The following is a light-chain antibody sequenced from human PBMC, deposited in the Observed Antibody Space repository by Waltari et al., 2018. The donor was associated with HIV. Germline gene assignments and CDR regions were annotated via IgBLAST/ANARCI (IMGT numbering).Light chain of an antibody. CDR1: QDIRNF. V-gene: IGKV1-33*01. CDR3: QQYNNVPLT. CDR2: DAS. Sequence: DIQMTQSPPCLSASVGDRVTITCQASQDIRNFLNWYHQKPGQVPKLLIYDASNLETGVPSRFSGSGSGTDFTLTISSLQPDDIATYYCQQYNNVPLTFGGGTKVEIK. J-gene: IGKJ4*01.